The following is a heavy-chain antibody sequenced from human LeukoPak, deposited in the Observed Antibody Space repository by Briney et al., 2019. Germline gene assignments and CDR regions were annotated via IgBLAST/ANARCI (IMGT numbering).Heavy chain of an antibody. Sequence: SGTLSLTCAVSGGFISSSNWWSWVRQPPGKGLEWIGEIYHSGSTNYNPSLKSRVTISVDKSKNQFSLKLSSVTAADTAVYYCARGYTDALIAVAGTARYYYGMDVWGQGTTVTVSS. CDR2: IYHSGST. J-gene: IGHJ6*02. V-gene: IGHV4-4*02. CDR1: GGFISSSNW. CDR3: ARGYTDALIAVAGTARYYYGMDV. D-gene: IGHD6-19*01.